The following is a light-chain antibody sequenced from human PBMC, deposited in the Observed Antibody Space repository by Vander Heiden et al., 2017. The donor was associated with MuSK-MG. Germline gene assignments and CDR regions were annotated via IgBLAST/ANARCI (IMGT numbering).Light chain of an antibody. CDR3: QPYGSSRT. J-gene: IGKJ1*01. CDR1: QSVSRY. CDR2: GAS. V-gene: IGKV3-20*01. Sequence: EIMVTQSPVTLSLSPGERATLSCRASQSVSRYLAWYQQKPGQAPRLLIYGASSRATGIPDRFSGSGSGTDFTLSISRLEPEDFAVYYCQPYGSSRTFGQGTKVEIK.